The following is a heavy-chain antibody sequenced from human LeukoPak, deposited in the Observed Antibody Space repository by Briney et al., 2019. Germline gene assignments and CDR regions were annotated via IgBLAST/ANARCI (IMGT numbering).Heavy chain of an antibody. Sequence: SETLSLTCTVSGGSISGYYWSWIRQTPGKGLEWIGDIYYSGSTNYNPSLKSRVTISVDTSKNQFSLKLSSVTAADTAVYYCARDKAAGDIDYWGQGTRVTVSS. CDR1: GGSISGYY. CDR3: ARDKAAGDIDY. V-gene: IGHV4-59*12. D-gene: IGHD6-13*01. J-gene: IGHJ4*02. CDR2: IYYSGST.